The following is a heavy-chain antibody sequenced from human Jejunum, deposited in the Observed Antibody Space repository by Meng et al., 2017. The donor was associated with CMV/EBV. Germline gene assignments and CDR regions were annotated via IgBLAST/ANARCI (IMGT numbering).Heavy chain of an antibody. D-gene: IGHD3-9*01. CDR3: ARLHLVAFYS. V-gene: IGHV3-48*03. Sequence: SCAASGFTFSSSEMIWVRQAPGKGLEWVSYITGDGNTIYYADSVKGRFTISRDNAKSALYLQMNSLRADDTALYYCARLHLVAFYSWGQGTLVTVSS. J-gene: IGHJ4*02. CDR2: ITGDGNTI. CDR1: GFTFSSSE.